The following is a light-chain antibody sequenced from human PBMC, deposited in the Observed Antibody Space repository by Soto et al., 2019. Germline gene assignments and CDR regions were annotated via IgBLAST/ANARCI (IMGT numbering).Light chain of an antibody. J-gene: IGKJ5*01. CDR2: GAS. V-gene: IGKV3-20*01. CDR3: QQYGSLPIT. Sequence: IVLTQSPGTLSLSPLERATLSFMASQSVSSSYLAWYQQKPGQAPRLLIYGASRRATDIPDRFSGSGSGTDFTLTISRLEPEDFAVYYCQQYGSLPITFGQGTRLEIK. CDR1: QSVSSSY.